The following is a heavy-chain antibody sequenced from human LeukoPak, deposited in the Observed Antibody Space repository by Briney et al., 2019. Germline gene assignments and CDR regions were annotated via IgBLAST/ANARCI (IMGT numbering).Heavy chain of an antibody. J-gene: IGHJ5*02. V-gene: IGHV1-69*05. D-gene: IGHD3-3*01. Sequence: SVKVSCKACGGTFSSYAISWVRQAPGQGLEWMGGVIPIFGTANYAQKFQGRVTITTDESTSTDYMELSSLRSEDTAVYCCARARGDWWSGYTFDPWGQGTLVTVSS. CDR3: ARARGDWWSGYTFDP. CDR2: VIPIFGTA. CDR1: GGTFSSYA.